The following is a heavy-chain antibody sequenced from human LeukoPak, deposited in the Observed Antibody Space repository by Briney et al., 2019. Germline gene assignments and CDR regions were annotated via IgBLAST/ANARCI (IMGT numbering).Heavy chain of an antibody. V-gene: IGHV3-21*04. CDR1: GFTFSSYT. CDR2: ISSRSSYT. J-gene: IGHJ4*02. D-gene: IGHD6-6*01. Sequence: PGGSLRLSCAASGFTFSSYTMNWVRQAPGKGLEWVSSISSRSSYTNYADSVKGRFTISRDNAKNSLYLQMSSLRAEDMAVYYCARESSSSFDYWGQGTLVTVSS. CDR3: ARESSSSFDY.